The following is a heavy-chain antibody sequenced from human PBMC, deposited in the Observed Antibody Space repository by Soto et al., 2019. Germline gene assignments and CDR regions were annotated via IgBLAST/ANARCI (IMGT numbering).Heavy chain of an antibody. CDR3: ARSYDSSGYLDY. V-gene: IGHV4-30-2*01. D-gene: IGHD3-22*01. CDR1: GGSISSGGYS. CDR2: IYHSGST. J-gene: IGHJ4*02. Sequence: QLQLQESGSGLVKPSQTLSLTCAVSGGSISSGGYSWSWIRQPPGKGLEWIGYIYHSGSTYYNPSLKTRVTISVDRSKNQFALKLSSVTAADTAVYYCARSYDSSGYLDYWGQGTLVTVSS.